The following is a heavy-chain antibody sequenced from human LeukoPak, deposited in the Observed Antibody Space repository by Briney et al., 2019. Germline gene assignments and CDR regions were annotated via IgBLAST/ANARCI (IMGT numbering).Heavy chain of an antibody. V-gene: IGHV3-48*03. CDR2: ISSIGSTI. CDR3: ARARPYYYDGMDV. J-gene: IGHJ6*02. Sequence: GGCLRLSCVPSGFTFSRYEMNWVRQAPGRGLEWVSYISSIGSTIYYAGSVKGRFTISRDHAKKSLYLQMNSLRAEDTAVYYCARARPYYYDGMDVWGQGTTVTVSS. CDR1: GFTFSRYE.